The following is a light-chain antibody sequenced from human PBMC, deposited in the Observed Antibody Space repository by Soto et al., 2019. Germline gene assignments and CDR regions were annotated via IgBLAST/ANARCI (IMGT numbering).Light chain of an antibody. V-gene: IGKV1-13*02. CDR2: DAS. J-gene: IGKJ3*01. CDR1: QGISSA. Sequence: AIQLTQSPSSLSASVGDRVTITCRASQGISSASAWYQQKPGKAPKLMIYDASSLESGVPSRFSGSGSGTDFTLTLSSLQPEDFATYYCQQFNSYPPSFTFGPGTKVDIK. CDR3: QQFNSYPPSFT.